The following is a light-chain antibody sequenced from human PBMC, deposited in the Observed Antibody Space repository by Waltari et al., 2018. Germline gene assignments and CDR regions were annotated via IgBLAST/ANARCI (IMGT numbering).Light chain of an antibody. V-gene: IGKV3-15*01. CDR2: SAS. CDR1: QSVGRN. CDR3: QQYDYWPPLT. J-gene: IGKJ4*01. Sequence: EIVVTQSPATLSVSPGERATLSCRASQSVGRNLAGYQQKPGQSPRLRIYSASARATGVPARFSGSGSGTDFTLTISSLQSEDFAVYYCQQYDYWPPLTFGGGTKVEIK.